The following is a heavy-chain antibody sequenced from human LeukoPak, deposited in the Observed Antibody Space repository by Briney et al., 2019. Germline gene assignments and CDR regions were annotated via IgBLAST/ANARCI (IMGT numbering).Heavy chain of an antibody. CDR2: IYYSGSN. Sequence: PSETLSLTCTVSGGSISSSSYYWGWIRQPPGKGLEWIGSIYYSGSNSYNPSLKSRVTISVDTSKNQFSLKLSSVTVADTAVYYCARGLDCSSTSCYECRWFDPWGQGTLVTVSS. CDR3: ARGLDCSSTSCYECRWFDP. CDR1: GGSISSSSYY. J-gene: IGHJ5*02. V-gene: IGHV4-39*01. D-gene: IGHD2-2*01.